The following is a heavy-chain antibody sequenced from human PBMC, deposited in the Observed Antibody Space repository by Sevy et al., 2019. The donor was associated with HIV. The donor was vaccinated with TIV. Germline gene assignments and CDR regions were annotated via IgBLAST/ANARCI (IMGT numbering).Heavy chain of an antibody. D-gene: IGHD3-16*01. CDR1: GFTFSSSA. J-gene: IGHJ3*01. CDR3: AAEDMTTFGGPLRVLET. V-gene: IGHV1-58*01. Sequence: ASVKASCKASGFTFSSSAVQWVRQARGHRLEWIGWIVVGSDVTDYAQDLQDRVTITRDMSTGTVYMELSSLRSEDTAVHYCAAEDMTTFGGPLRVLETWGLGTRVTVSS. CDR2: IVVGSDVT.